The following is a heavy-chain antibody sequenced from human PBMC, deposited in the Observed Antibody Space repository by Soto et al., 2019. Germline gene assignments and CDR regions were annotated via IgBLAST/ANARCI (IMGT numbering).Heavy chain of an antibody. CDR3: ARERYQVISDGMDV. V-gene: IGHV1-2*02. CDR1: GYTFTGYY. CDR2: INPETGGT. D-gene: IGHD2-2*01. J-gene: IGHJ6*02. Sequence: QVQLVQSGADVKTPGASVRVSCKASGYTFTGYYVHWVREAPGQGLEWMGWINPETGGTSHAQKFQGRGTLSRDTSINTACVELSRLRFDDAAVYVCARERYQVISDGMDVWGQGTTVTVSS.